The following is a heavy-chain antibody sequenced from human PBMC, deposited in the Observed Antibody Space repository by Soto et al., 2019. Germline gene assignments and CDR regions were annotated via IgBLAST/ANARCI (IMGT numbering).Heavy chain of an antibody. CDR3: ARARRFGEFLDY. CDR1: GGSISIYY. CDR2: IYYSGST. V-gene: IGHV4-59*01. Sequence: PSETLSLTCTVSGGSISIYYWSWIRQPPGKGLEWIGYIYYSGSTNYNPSLKSRVTISVDTSKNQFSLKLSSVTAADTAVYYCARARRFGEFLDYWGQGTLVTVSS. D-gene: IGHD3-10*01. J-gene: IGHJ4*02.